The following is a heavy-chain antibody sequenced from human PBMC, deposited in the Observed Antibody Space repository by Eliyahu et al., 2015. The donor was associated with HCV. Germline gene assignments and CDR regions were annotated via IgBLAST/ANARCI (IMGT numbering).Heavy chain of an antibody. Sequence: EVQLVESGGGLVQPGGSLRXSCAASGFTFSSYWXSWVRXAPGKGLXXVANIKQDGSEKYXVDSXKGRFTISRDNAKNSLYLQMNSLRAEDTAVYYCASLIIDIVVVPAAMGGGSGTVDYWGQGTLVTVSS. CDR1: GFTFSSYW. CDR2: IKQDGSEK. CDR3: ASLIIDIVVVPAAMGGGSGTVDY. J-gene: IGHJ4*02. D-gene: IGHD2-2*01. V-gene: IGHV3-7*01.